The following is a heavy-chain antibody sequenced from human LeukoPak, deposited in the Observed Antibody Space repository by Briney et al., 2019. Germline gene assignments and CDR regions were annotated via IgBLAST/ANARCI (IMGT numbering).Heavy chain of an antibody. V-gene: IGHV4-4*07. CDR1: GGSINSHY. CDR3: ARGPVVRGGYNWFDP. CDR2: IYSSGST. D-gene: IGHD3-10*01. J-gene: IGHJ5*02. Sequence: SETLSLTCTVSGGSINSHYWSWIRQPAGKGLEWIGRIYSSGSTNYSPPLKSRVTMSVDTSKNQFSLKMTSVTAADTAVYYCARGPVVRGGYNWFDPWGQGTLVTVSS.